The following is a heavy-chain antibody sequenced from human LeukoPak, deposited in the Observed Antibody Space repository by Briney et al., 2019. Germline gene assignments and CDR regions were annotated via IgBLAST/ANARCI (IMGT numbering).Heavy chain of an antibody. CDR3: ARSRGNGVVVVIPY. V-gene: IGHV4-59*12. J-gene: IGHJ4*02. Sequence: PSETLSLTCTVSGGSISTYYWNWIRQPPGKGLEWIGYIYYSGRTNYNPSLKSRVTISVDTSKNQFSLKLSPVTAADTAVYYCARSRGNGVVVVIPYWGQGTLVTVSS. CDR1: GGSISTYY. CDR2: IYYSGRT. D-gene: IGHD3-22*01.